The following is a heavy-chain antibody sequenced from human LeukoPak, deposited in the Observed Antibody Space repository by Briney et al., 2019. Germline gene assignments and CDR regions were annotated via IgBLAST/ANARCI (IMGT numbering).Heavy chain of an antibody. D-gene: IGHD3-9*01. V-gene: IGHV3-74*01. CDR3: VRGANTGYSSDS. Sequence: GGSLRLSCVASGFTFSRYWMHWVRQAPGKGLVWVSRINSDGRSTNYADSVKGRFSISRDNAENTLYLQMNSLRVEDTAVYYCVRGANTGYSSDSWGQGTLVTVSS. J-gene: IGHJ4*02. CDR1: GFTFSRYW. CDR2: INSDGRST.